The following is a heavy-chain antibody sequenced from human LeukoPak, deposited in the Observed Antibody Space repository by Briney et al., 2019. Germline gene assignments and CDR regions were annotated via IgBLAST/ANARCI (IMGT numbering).Heavy chain of an antibody. Sequence: GASVKVSCKASGGTFSSYAISWVRQAPGQGLEWMGGIIPIFGTANYAQKFQGRVTITADKSTSTAYMELSSLRSEDTAVYYCARATVVSPYFDYWGQGTLVTVSS. CDR2: IIPIFGTA. D-gene: IGHD4-23*01. CDR3: ARATVVSPYFDY. J-gene: IGHJ4*02. V-gene: IGHV1-69*06. CDR1: GGTFSSYA.